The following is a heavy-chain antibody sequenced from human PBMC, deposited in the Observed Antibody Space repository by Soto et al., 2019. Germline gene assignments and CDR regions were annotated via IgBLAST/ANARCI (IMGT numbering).Heavy chain of an antibody. V-gene: IGHV1-69*13. D-gene: IGHD1-20*01. CDR3: ARTPPITGKTGPFDY. CDR2: IIPIFGTA. J-gene: IGHJ4*02. Sequence: AAVKVSCKASGGTFSSYAISWVRQAPGQGLEWMGGIIPIFGTANYAQKFQGRVTITADESTSTAYMELSSLRSEDTAVYYCARTPPITGKTGPFDYWGQGTLVTVSS. CDR1: GGTFSSYA.